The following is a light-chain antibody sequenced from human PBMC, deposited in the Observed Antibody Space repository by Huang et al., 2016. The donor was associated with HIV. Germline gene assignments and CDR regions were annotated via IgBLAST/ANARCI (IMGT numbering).Light chain of an antibody. CDR2: AAS. CDR3: QQSHSAPQT. CDR1: QSINNY. V-gene: IGKV1-39*01. J-gene: IGKJ1*01. Sequence: DTHMTQSPSSLSASVGDRVTITCRASQSINNYVNWDQHKPGKAPKLLIYAASRLQSGVPSRCSGSGSGTEFTLTVSSLQPEDFATYYCQQSHSAPQTFGQGTKVEIK.